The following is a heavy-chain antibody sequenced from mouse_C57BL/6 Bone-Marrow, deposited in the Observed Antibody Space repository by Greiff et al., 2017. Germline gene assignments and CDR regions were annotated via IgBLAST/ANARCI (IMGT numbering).Heavy chain of an antibody. V-gene: IGHV5-9*01. Sequence: EVQGVESGGGLVKPGGSLKLSCAASGFTFSSYTMSWVRQTPETRLQWVAAISGGGGNTYYPDSVKGRFTISRDNDKNILYLQMSMLRSEDTALYYCSRQVTTVLATKYFDVWGTGTTVTVSS. CDR2: ISGGGGNT. CDR3: SRQVTTVLATKYFDV. D-gene: IGHD1-1*01. J-gene: IGHJ1*03. CDR1: GFTFSSYT.